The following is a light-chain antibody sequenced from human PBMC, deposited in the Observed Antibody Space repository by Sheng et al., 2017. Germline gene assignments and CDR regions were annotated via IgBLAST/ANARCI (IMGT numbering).Light chain of an antibody. CDR1: QSVGSNY. J-gene: IGKJ2*03. CDR2: GAS. CDR3: QHYENWPYS. V-gene: IGKV3-20*01. Sequence: EIVLTQFPGTLSLSPGERATLSCRASQSVGSNYLAWYQQTPGQAPRLLIYGASSRATGIPDRFSGSGSGTDFTLTISRLEPEDFAVYYCQHYENWPYSFGQGTKLEIK.